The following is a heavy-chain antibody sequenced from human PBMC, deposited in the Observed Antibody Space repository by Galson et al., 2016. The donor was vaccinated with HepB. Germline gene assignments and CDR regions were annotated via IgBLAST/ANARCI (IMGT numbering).Heavy chain of an antibody. CDR2: IIPIFGTA. J-gene: IGHJ6*02. V-gene: IGHV1-69*13. Sequence: SVKVSCKASGGTFSSYGISWVRQAPGQGLEWTGGIIPIFGTANYAQKFQGRVTITADESTSTAYMELSSLRSEDTAVYYCACDRTLAVAGGYGMDVWGQGTTVTVSS. CDR1: GGTFSSYG. CDR3: ACDRTLAVAGGYGMDV. D-gene: IGHD6-19*01.